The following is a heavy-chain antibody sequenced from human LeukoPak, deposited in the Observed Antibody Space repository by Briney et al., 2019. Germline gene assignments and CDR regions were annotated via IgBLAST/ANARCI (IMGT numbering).Heavy chain of an antibody. J-gene: IGHJ4*02. D-gene: IGHD3-10*01. CDR1: GFTFSSYA. V-gene: IGHV3-23*01. Sequence: GGSLRLSCAASGFTFSSYAMSWVRQAPGEGLEWVSAISGSGGSTYYADSVKGRFTISRDNSKNTLYLQMNSLRAEDTAVYYCAKDRGGYYYGSGAFDYWGQGTLVTVSS. CDR3: AKDRGGYYYGSGAFDY. CDR2: ISGSGGST.